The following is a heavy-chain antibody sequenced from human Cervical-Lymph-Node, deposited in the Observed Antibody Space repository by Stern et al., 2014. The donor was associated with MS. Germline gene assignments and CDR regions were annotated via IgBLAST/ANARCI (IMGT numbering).Heavy chain of an antibody. D-gene: IGHD3-3*01. J-gene: IGHJ6*02. Sequence: VQLVQSGGGLVQPGRSLRLSCAAAGFAFDDYAMPWVRQAPGKGLEWGSGISWSGTKIGYADSVKGRFTISRDNAKNSLFLQMNNLRAEDTALYYCATANYEFGYYGMDVWGQGTAVTVS. CDR3: ATANYEFGYYGMDV. CDR2: ISWSGTKI. V-gene: IGHV3-9*01. CDR1: GFAFDDYA.